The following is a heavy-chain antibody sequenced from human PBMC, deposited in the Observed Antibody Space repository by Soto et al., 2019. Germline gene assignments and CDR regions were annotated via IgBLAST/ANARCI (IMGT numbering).Heavy chain of an antibody. D-gene: IGHD6-19*01. Sequence: EMQLVGSGGGLVPPGRSLRLSCAGFGFKFEDYAMHWVRQVPGKGLEWVSYINWNSGKVKYADSVKGRFTISRDNAKNSLYLHMTSLKSADTALYYCAKAGCSDANCHFWALESWGQGTLVSVSS. CDR2: INWNSGKV. J-gene: IGHJ4*02. V-gene: IGHV3-9*01. CDR3: AKAGCSDANCHFWALES. CDR1: GFKFEDYA.